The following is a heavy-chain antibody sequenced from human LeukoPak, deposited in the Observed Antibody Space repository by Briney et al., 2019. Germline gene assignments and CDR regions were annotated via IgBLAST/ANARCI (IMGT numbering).Heavy chain of an antibody. CDR1: GYTFTSYY. CDR3: ARAGLITMVRGVTNAFDI. V-gene: IGHV1-46*01. J-gene: IGHJ3*02. Sequence: ASVKVSCKASGYTFTSYYMHWVRQAPGQGLEWMGIINPSGGSTSYAQKFQGRVTMTRDRSTSTVYMELSSLRSEDTAVYYCARAGLITMVRGVTNAFDIWGQGTMVTVSS. CDR2: INPSGGST. D-gene: IGHD3-10*01.